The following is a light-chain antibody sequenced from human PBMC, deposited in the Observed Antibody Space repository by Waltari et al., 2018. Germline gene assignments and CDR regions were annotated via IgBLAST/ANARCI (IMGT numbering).Light chain of an antibody. V-gene: IGKV4-1*01. J-gene: IGKJ1*01. CDR1: QSVLYSSNNKNY. Sequence: DIVMTQSPDSLAVSLGERATLNCKYSQSVLYSSNNKNYLAWYQQKPGQPPKLLIYWASTRESGVPDRFSGSGSGTDFTLTISSLQAEDVAVYYCQQYYSSLSWTFGQGTKVEIK. CDR3: QQYYSSLSWT. CDR2: WAS.